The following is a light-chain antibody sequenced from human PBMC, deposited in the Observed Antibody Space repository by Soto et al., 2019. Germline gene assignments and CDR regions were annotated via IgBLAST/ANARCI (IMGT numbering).Light chain of an antibody. CDR1: SGHSSYA. V-gene: IGLV4-69*01. CDR2: LNSDGSH. J-gene: IGLJ2*01. CDR3: QTWGTGNVV. Sequence: QAVGTQSPSASASLGASVKLTCTLSSGHSSYAIAWHQQQPEKGPRYLMKLNSDGSHRKGDGIPDRFSGSSSGAERYLTISSLQSEDEADYYCQTWGTGNVVFGGGTKLTVL.